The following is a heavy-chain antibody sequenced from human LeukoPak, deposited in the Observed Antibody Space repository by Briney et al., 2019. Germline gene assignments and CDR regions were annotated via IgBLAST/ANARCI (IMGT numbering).Heavy chain of an antibody. J-gene: IGHJ5*02. CDR1: GGSISSYYW. D-gene: IGHD2-15*01. CDR2: IYWDDDK. CDR3: AHKVAAGVFRS. V-gene: IGHV2-5*08. Sequence: TLSLTCTVSGGSISSYYWSWIRQPPGKALEWLALIYWDDDKRYSPSLKSRLTITKDTSKNQVVLTMTNMDPVDTATYYCAHKVAAGVFRSWGQGTLVTVSS.